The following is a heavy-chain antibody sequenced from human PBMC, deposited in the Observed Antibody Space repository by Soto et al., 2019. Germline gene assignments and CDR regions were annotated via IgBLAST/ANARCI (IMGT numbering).Heavy chain of an antibody. D-gene: IGHD7-27*01. CDR1: GGSISSGGYY. Sequence: SETLSLTCAVSGGSISSGGYYWSWIRQHPGKGLEWIGYIYYSGSTYYNPSLKSRVTISVDTSKNQFSLKLSSVTAADTAVYYCARAGLGRSYYYYYYGMDVWGQGTTVTVSS. CDR2: IYYSGST. CDR3: ARAGLGRSYYYYYYGMDV. V-gene: IGHV4-31*11. J-gene: IGHJ6*02.